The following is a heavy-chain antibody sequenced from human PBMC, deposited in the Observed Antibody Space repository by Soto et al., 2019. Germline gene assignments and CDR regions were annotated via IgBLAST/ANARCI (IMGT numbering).Heavy chain of an antibody. CDR2: IYYSGST. D-gene: IGHD3-22*01. V-gene: IGHV4-31*03. CDR1: GGSISSGGYY. CDR3: ARVTYYYDSSGYYTLYYFDY. Sequence: NPSETLSLTCTVSGGSISSGGYYWSWIRQHPGKGLEWIGYIYYSGSTYYNPSLKSRVTISVDTSKNQFSLKLSSVTAADTAVYYCARVTYYYDSSGYYTLYYFDYWGQGTLVTVSS. J-gene: IGHJ4*02.